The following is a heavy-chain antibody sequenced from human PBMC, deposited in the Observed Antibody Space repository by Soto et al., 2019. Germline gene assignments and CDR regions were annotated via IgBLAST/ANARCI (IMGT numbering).Heavy chain of an antibody. CDR1: GYTFSSDG. V-gene: IGHV1-18*01. D-gene: IGHD1-1*01. CDR3: ARVSPTTSATTHY. Sequence: QVQLVQSGAEVKKPGASVKVSCKASGYTFSSDGISWVRQAPGQGLEWMGWISVYNRKTNYIAKFKERVSMTTDTPANIADLQLRSLRTGAPAMYYCARVSPTTSATTHYWGQGTLVSVSS. CDR2: ISVYNRKT. J-gene: IGHJ4*02.